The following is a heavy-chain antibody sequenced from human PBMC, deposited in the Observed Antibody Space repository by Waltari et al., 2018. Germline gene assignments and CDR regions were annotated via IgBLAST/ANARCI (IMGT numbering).Heavy chain of an antibody. D-gene: IGHD1-7*01. CDR2: INPNSGGT. Sequence: QVQLVQSGAEVKKPGAAVKVSCKAPGYTFTGYYMHWVRQAPGQGLEWMGRINPNSGGTNYAQKFQCRVTMTRDTSISTAYMELSRLRSDDTAVYCCARGLGGVGITGTFISSGDYWGQGTLVTVSS. CDR3: ARGLGGVGITGTFISSGDY. J-gene: IGHJ4*02. V-gene: IGHV1-2*06. CDR1: GYTFTGYY.